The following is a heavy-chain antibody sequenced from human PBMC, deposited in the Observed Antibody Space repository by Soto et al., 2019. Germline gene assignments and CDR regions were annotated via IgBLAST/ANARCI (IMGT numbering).Heavy chain of an antibody. CDR1: GYTFTGYY. D-gene: IGHD3-9*01. V-gene: IGHV1-2*04. CDR2: INPNSGGT. Sequence: ASVKVSCKASGYTFTGYYMHWVRQAPGQGLEWMGWINPNSGGTNYAQKFQGWVTMTRDTSINTAYMELSRLRSDDTAVYYCARGVATLTGHKYYFDYWGQGTLVTVSS. J-gene: IGHJ4*02. CDR3: ARGVATLTGHKYYFDY.